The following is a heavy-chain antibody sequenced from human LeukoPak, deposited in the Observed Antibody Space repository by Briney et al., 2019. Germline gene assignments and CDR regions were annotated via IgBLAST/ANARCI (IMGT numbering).Heavy chain of an antibody. V-gene: IGHV3-7*01. D-gene: IGHD5-12*01. Sequence: GGSLRLSCAASGFTFSSYWMSWVRQAPGKGLEWVANIKQDGGERYYVESVKGRFTISRDNVKNSLYLQMNSLRVEDTAVYYCARARGGYDLDYWGQGTLVTVSS. CDR1: GFTFSSYW. CDR2: IKQDGGER. J-gene: IGHJ4*02. CDR3: ARARGGYDLDY.